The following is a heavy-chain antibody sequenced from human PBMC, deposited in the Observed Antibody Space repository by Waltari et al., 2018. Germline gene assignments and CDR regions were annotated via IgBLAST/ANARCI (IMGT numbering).Heavy chain of an antibody. CDR1: GFTFSSYA. Sequence: EVQLVQSGAEVKKPGESLKISCKGSGFTFSSYAMSWVRRVPGKGLEWVSAISGSGVSTYYADSVKGRFTISRDNSKNTLYLQMNSLRAEDTAVYYCAKDPRVYYGSGSLFDYWGQGTLVTVSS. J-gene: IGHJ4*02. V-gene: IGHV3-23*04. CDR3: AKDPRVYYGSGSLFDY. D-gene: IGHD3-10*01. CDR2: ISGSGVST.